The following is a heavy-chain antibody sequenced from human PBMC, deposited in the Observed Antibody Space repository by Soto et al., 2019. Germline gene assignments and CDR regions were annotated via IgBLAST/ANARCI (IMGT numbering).Heavy chain of an antibody. V-gene: IGHV3-23*01. CDR2: ISATGATT. D-gene: IGHD2-15*01. CDR3: AKGRKSTEKDIAVMLAAASSIQH. Sequence: PGGSLRLSCVASGFTFSDYAMTWVRQAPGKGLEWVSVISATGATTYYADSVRGRFTISRENSKNTLNLQMNDLRVEDTAVIYCAKGRKSTEKDIAVMLAAASSIQHWGQGTLVTVSS. CDR1: GFTFSDYA. J-gene: IGHJ1*01.